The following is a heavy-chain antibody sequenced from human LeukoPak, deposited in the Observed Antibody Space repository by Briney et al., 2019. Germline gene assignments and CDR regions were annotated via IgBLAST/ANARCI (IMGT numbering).Heavy chain of an antibody. CDR3: ARDDCGDTCYPGGY. J-gene: IGHJ4*02. CDR2: INAGNGDT. Sequence: SGYTFXKFVVHXMRQAPGQRPEWLGWINAGNGDTKYSQNFQDRVTITRDTSANTAYMELSSLTSEDTALYYCARDDCGDTCYPGGYWGQGTLVTVSS. D-gene: IGHD2-21*01. CDR1: GYTFXKFV. V-gene: IGHV1-3*01.